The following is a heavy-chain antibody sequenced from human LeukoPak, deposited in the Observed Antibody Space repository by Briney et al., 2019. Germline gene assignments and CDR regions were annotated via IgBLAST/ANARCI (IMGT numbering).Heavy chain of an antibody. CDR3: ARARGYSYGSIRFDY. D-gene: IGHD5-18*01. Sequence: SETLSLTCTVSGGSISSYYWSWIRQPPGKGLEWIGYIYYSGSTNYNPSLKSRVTISVDTSENQFSLKLSSVTAADTAVYYCARARGYSYGSIRFDYWGQGTLVTVSS. J-gene: IGHJ4*02. CDR2: IYYSGST. V-gene: IGHV4-59*01. CDR1: GGSISSYY.